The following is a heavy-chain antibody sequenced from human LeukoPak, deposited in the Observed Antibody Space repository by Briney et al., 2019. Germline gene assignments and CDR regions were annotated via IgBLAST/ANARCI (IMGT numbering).Heavy chain of an antibody. J-gene: IGHJ3*01. D-gene: IGHD6-13*01. CDR3: AKGVASSSSHAFDL. Sequence: GGSLRLSCAVSGFTVTNDYMNWVRQAPGKGLEWVSSLSGSGGNTYYADSVKGRFTISRDNSKNTLYLQMNSLRAEDTAIYYCAKGVASSSSHAFDLWGQGTMVTVSS. CDR2: LSGSGGNT. CDR1: GFTVTNDY. V-gene: IGHV3-23*01.